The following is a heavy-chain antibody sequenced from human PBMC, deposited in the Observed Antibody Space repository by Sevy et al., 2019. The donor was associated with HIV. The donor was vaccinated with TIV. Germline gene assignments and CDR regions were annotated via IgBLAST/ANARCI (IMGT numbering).Heavy chain of an antibody. J-gene: IGHJ4*02. CDR3: ARDRQPVWFGAQPDY. V-gene: IGHV3-7*01. D-gene: IGHD3-10*01. CDR2: IKQDGSEK. Sequence: GGSLRLSCAASGFTFSTYCMSWVRQAPGKGLEWVANIKQDGSEKYYVDSVKGRFTISRDNAKNSLYLQMNSLRAEDTAVYYCARDRQPVWFGAQPDYWGQGTLVTVSS. CDR1: GFTFSTYC.